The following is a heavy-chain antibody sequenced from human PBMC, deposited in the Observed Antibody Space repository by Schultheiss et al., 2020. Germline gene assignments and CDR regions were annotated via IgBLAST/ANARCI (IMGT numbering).Heavy chain of an antibody. CDR1: GFTFSSYW. D-gene: IGHD4-17*01. CDR3: ARDTRDDYGDYSEHFQH. Sequence: ESLKISCAASGFTFSSYWMHWVRQAPGKGLVWVSRINGDGSSTDYADSVKGRFTITRDNAKNTLYLQMNSLRGEDTAVYYCARDTRDDYGDYSEHFQHWGQGTLVTVSS. V-gene: IGHV3-74*01. CDR2: INGDGSST. J-gene: IGHJ1*01.